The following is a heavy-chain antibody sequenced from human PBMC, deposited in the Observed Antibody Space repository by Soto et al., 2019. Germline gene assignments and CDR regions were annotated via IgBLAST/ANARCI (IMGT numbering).Heavy chain of an antibody. V-gene: IGHV4-61*01. Sequence: SETLSLTCTVSGGSVSSGSYYWSWIRQPPGKGLEWIGYRYYSGSTNYNPSLKSRVTISVDTSKNQFSLKLSSVTAADTAVYYCARVWGGAFDIWGQGTMVTVSS. CDR3: ARVWGGAFDI. J-gene: IGHJ3*02. CDR1: GGSVSSGSYY. CDR2: RYYSGST. D-gene: IGHD3-10*01.